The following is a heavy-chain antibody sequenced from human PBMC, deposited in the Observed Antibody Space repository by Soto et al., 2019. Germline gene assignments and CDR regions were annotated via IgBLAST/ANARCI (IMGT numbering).Heavy chain of an antibody. Sequence: SLTCAVSGGSFSVYYWTWIRQIPGKGLEWIGEINQSANTKYNPSLMSRLTMSVDTSRNQFSLKLRSVTAADTAVYYCARPSYALNWDFHYGMQVGGQGTSVTVSS. CDR2: INQSANT. D-gene: IGHD2-2*01. J-gene: IGHJ6*02. CDR3: ARPSYALNWDFHYGMQV. V-gene: IGHV4-34*01. CDR1: GGSFSVYY.